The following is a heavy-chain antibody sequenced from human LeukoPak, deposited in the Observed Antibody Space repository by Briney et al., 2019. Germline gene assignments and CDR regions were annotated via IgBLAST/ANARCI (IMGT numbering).Heavy chain of an antibody. J-gene: IGHJ4*02. CDR1: GASVDTISYY. CDR2: IYYSGST. CDR3: ARSRQRDPYFFDS. D-gene: IGHD1-1*01. V-gene: IGHV4-39*01. Sequence: PSETLSLTCTVSGASVDTISYYWGWIRQSPGKGLEWIGSIYYSGSTYYKSSPKSRVTISVDTSKNQFSLSLSSVTAADTAVYFCARSRQRDPYFFDSWGQGTLVTVSS.